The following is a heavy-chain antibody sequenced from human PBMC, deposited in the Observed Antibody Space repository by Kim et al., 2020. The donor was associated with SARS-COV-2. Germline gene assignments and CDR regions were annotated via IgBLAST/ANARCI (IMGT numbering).Heavy chain of an antibody. CDR2: IKSKTDGGTT. Sequence: GGSLRLSCAASGFTFSNAWMSWVRQAPGKGLEWVGRIKSKTDGGTTDYAAPVKGRFTISRDDSKNTLYLQMNSLKTEDTAVYYCTTYRCGGDCYSYYYYSGMDVWGQGTTVTVSS. J-gene: IGHJ6*02. D-gene: IGHD2-21*02. V-gene: IGHV3-15*01. CDR3: TTYRCGGDCYSYYYYSGMDV. CDR1: GFTFSNAW.